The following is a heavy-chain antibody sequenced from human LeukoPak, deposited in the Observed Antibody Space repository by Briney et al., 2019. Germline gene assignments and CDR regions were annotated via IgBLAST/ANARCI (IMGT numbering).Heavy chain of an antibody. V-gene: IGHV3-11*04. CDR1: GFTFSDYY. CDR2: ISSSGSTI. CDR3: ARAGCSSSCPLRNNWFDP. D-gene: IGHD6-13*01. Sequence: GGSLRLSCAASGFTFSDYYMSWIRQAPGKGLEWVSYISSSGSTIYYADSVKGRFTISRDNAKNSLYLQMNSLRAEDTAVYYCARAGCSSSCPLRNNWFDPWGQGTLVTVSS. J-gene: IGHJ5*02.